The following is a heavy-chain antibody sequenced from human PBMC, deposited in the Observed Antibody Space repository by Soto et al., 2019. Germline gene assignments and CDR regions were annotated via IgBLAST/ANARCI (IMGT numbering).Heavy chain of an antibody. CDR2: IYYSGST. CDR3: ARGDPVLWFGEKVYYGMDV. J-gene: IGHJ6*02. V-gene: IGHV4-59*01. Sequence: QVQLQESGPGLVKPSETLSLTCTVSGGSISSYYWSWIRQPPGKGLEWIGYIYYSGSTNYNPSLKSRVTISADTSKNQFSLKRSSVTAADTAVYYCARGDPVLWFGEKVYYGMDVWGQGTTVTVSS. D-gene: IGHD3-10*01. CDR1: GGSISSYY.